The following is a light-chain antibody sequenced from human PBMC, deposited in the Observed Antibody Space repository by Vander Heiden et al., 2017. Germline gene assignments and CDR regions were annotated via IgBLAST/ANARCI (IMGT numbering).Light chain of an antibody. J-gene: IGKJ5*01. CDR2: DAS. V-gene: IGKV1-33*01. Sequence: DIQMTQSPSSLSASVGDRVTITCQASQDIGKFLTWYQQKPGKAPRLLIFDASYVETGVPSRFSGSGSETDFTFTISSRQPEDSATYYCQQEEYLRRLFGQRTRLDIK. CDR3: QQEEYLRRL. CDR1: QDIGKF.